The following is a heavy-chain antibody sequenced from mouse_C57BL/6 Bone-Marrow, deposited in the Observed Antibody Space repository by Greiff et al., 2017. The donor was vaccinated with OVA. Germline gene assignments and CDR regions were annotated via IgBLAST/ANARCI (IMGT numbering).Heavy chain of an antibody. V-gene: IGHV1-15*01. Sequence: QVQLQQSGAELVRPGASVTLSCKASGYTFTDYEMHWVKQTPVHGLEWIGAIDPETGGTAYNQKFKGKAILTADKSSSTAYMELRSLTSEDSAVYYCTRDRTGTGFDYWGQGTTLTVSS. CDR2: IDPETGGT. J-gene: IGHJ2*01. CDR1: GYTFTDYE. D-gene: IGHD4-1*01. CDR3: TRDRTGTGFDY.